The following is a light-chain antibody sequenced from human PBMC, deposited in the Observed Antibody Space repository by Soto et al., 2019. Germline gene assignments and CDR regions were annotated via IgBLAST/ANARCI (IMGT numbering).Light chain of an antibody. Sequence: DIQMTQSPSTLSASVGDRVTITCRASQSISSWLAWYQQIPGKAPKLLIYEASTLASGVPSRFSGSGSGTEFTLTITGLQPDDFATYYCQEYNSYSYTFGQGTKLEI. CDR2: EAS. CDR1: QSISSW. V-gene: IGKV1-5*03. CDR3: QEYNSYSYT. J-gene: IGKJ2*01.